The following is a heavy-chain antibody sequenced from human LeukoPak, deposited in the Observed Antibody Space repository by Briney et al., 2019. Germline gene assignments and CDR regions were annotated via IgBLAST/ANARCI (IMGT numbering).Heavy chain of an antibody. Sequence: GGSLRLSCAASGFTFSGYAMSWVRQAPGKGLEWVSAISGSGGSTYYADSVKGRFTISRDNSKNTLYLQMNSLRAEDTAVYYCAKVGSSGWYRDWGQGTLVTVSS. V-gene: IGHV3-23*01. J-gene: IGHJ4*02. CDR1: GFTFSGYA. CDR2: ISGSGGST. D-gene: IGHD6-19*01. CDR3: AKVGSSGWYRD.